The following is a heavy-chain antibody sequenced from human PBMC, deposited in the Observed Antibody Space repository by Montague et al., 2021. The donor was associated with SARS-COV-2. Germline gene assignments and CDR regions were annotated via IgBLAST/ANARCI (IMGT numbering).Heavy chain of an antibody. Sequence: SETLSLTCTVSGGSISRYSWTWIRQPPGKGPEWIGNIYNSGSTNYNPSXXSRVTISVDTSKNQFSLKLSSVAAADTAVYYCARVGRGSSWYEVAFDIWGQGTMVTVSS. D-gene: IGHD6-13*01. CDR3: ARVGRGSSWYEVAFDI. V-gene: IGHV4-59*01. J-gene: IGHJ3*02. CDR1: GGSISRYS. CDR2: IYNSGST.